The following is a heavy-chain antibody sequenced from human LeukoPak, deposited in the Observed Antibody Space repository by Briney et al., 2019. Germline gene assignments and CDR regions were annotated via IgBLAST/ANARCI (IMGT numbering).Heavy chain of an antibody. CDR2: IYYSGST. CDR1: GGSISSYY. D-gene: IGHD5-24*01. V-gene: IGHV4-59*08. J-gene: IGHJ4*02. Sequence: SETLSLTCTVSGGSISSYYWSWIRQPPGKGLEWIGYIYYSGSTNYNPSLKSRVTISGDTSKNQFSLKLSSVTVADTAVYYCARINGYNWDYWGQGTLVTVSS. CDR3: ARINGYNWDY.